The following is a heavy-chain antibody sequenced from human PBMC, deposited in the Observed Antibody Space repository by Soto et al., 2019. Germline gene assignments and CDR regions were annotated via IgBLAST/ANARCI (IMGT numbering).Heavy chain of an antibody. CDR3: AAGWLRVLEWCPQPYSGMDV. D-gene: IGHD3-3*01. CDR1: GFTFTNSA. V-gene: IGHV1-58*01. J-gene: IGHJ6*02. Sequence: QMQLVQSGPEVKKPGTSVKVSCKASGFTFTNSAVQWVRQARGQRLEWIGWIVVGSGNTNYAQKFQERVTITRDMSTSTAYMELSSLSSEDTAVYYCAAGWLRVLEWCPQPYSGMDVWGQGTTVTVSS. CDR2: IVVGSGNT.